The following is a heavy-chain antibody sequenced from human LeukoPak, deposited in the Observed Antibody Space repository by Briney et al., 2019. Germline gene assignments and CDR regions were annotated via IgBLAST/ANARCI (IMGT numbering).Heavy chain of an antibody. CDR3: AREAKDSSGFKLGAFDI. CDR1: GFTFSDHY. D-gene: IGHD3-22*01. V-gene: IGHV3-72*01. J-gene: IGHJ3*02. CDR2: TRNKANSYTT. Sequence: GGSLGLSCAASGFTFSDHYMDWVRQAPGKGLEWVGRTRNKANSYTTEYAASVKGRFIISRDDSKNSLYLQMNSLKTEDTAVYYCAREAKDSSGFKLGAFDIWGQGTMVTVSS.